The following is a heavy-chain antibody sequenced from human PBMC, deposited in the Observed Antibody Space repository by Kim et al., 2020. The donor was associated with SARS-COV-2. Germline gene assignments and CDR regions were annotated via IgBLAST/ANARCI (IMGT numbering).Heavy chain of an antibody. D-gene: IGHD3-16*01. J-gene: IGHJ4*01. V-gene: IGHV1-3*01. CDR3: LGGFYFDY. Sequence: ASVKVSCKTSGHIFTRDSIHWVRQAPGQGLEWMGGIDCGNGNTIYSQKFQGRVTFTTDTSASTAYMELSFLRSEDSAVYYCLGGFYFDYWGHGTLVTVSS. CDR2: IDCGNGNT. CDR1: GHIFTRDS.